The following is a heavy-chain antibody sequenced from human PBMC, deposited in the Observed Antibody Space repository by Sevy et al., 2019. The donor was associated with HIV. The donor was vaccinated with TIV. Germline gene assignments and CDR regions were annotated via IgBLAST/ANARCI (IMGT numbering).Heavy chain of an antibody. J-gene: IGHJ4*02. CDR2: VYYSGGT. D-gene: IGHD3-16*01. Sequence: AESLSLTCIVSGGSINSYYWNWIRQPPGKGLEWIGHVYYSGGTKYNPALKSRVTIPVDRSQNQFSLRLTSVTAADTVVHYCARGGITSGGVILGRGIDSWGQGTLVRVSS. V-gene: IGHV4-59*01. CDR3: ARGGITSGGVILGRGIDS. CDR1: GGSINSYY.